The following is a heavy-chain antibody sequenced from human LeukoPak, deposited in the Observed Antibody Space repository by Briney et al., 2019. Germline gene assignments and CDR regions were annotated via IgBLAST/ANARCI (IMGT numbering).Heavy chain of an antibody. V-gene: IGHV1-2*02. J-gene: IGHJ4*02. CDR2: INPNSGGT. CDR1: GYTFTGYY. D-gene: IGHD5-18*01. Sequence: GESLKISCKGSGYTFTGYYMHWVRQAPGQGLEWMGWINPNSGGTNYAQKFQGRVTMTRDTSISTAYMELSRLRSDDTAVYYCARAPRGYSQPTDYWGQGTLVTVSS. CDR3: ARAPRGYSQPTDY.